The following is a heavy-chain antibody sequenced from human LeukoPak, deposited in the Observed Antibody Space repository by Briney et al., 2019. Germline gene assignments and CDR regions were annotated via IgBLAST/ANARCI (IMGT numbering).Heavy chain of an antibody. J-gene: IGHJ3*02. CDR3: ARFILYHGAYDI. CDR1: GFTFSNYW. V-gene: IGHV3-7*01. Sequence: SGGSLRLSCATYGFTFSNYWMTWVRQAPGKGLEWVASIRDDGSANFYVDSVKGRFTISRDNAKNSLYLQLNSLRAEDTAVFYCARFILYHGAYDIWGQGTMVTVSS. D-gene: IGHD2-8*01. CDR2: IRDDGSAN.